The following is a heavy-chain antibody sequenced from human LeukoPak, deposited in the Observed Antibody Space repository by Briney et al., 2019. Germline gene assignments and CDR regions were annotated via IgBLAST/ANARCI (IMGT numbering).Heavy chain of an antibody. CDR2: IRGSGGST. J-gene: IGHJ4*02. V-gene: IGHV3-23*01. D-gene: IGHD1-14*01. CDR1: GFTSSSYA. CDR3: AKEGLTDRVSDY. Sequence: GGSLRLSCAASGFTSSSYAMRWVRQAPGKGVEWVSDIRGSGGSTYCADSVKGRFTISRDNSKNTLYLQMNSLKAADTAVYYCAKEGLTDRVSDYWGQGTLVTVSS.